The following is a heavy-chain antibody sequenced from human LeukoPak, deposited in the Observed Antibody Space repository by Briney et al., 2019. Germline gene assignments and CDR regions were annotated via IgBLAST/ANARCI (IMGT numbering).Heavy chain of an antibody. Sequence: ASVKLSCKASGYTFTSYGISWVRQAPGQGLESMGWISAYNGNTNYAQKLQCRVTMTTDTSTRTAYMELRSLPSDNTAVYYCARDRHRTYSSGSQTHSDYWGQGTLVTVSS. CDR1: GYTFTSYG. J-gene: IGHJ4*02. V-gene: IGHV1-18*04. CDR3: ARDRHRTYSSGSQTHSDY. CDR2: ISAYNGNT. D-gene: IGHD6-19*01.